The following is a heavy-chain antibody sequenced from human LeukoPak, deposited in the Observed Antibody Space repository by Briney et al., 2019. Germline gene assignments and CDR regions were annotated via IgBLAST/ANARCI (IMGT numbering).Heavy chain of an antibody. V-gene: IGHV4-59*12. CDR2: IYYSGST. D-gene: IGHD5-12*01. CDR3: ARRWLRNRFDP. J-gene: IGHJ5*02. CDR1: SGSISNYY. Sequence: SETLSLTCTVSSGSISNYYWSWIRQPPGKGLEWIGYIYYSGSTNYNPSLKSRVTISVDTSKNQFSLKLSSVTAADTAVYYCARRWLRNRFDPWGQGTLVTVSS.